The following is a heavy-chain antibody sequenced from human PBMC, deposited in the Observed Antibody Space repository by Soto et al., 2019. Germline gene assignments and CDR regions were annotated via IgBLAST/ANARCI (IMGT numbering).Heavy chain of an antibody. CDR1: GFTFRSYV. Sequence: QVQLVESGGGVVQPGTSLRLSCVGSGFTFRSYVIHWVRQAPGKGLEWVALTSYDGSNKDYGDSVKGRFTISRDNSRNTGDLKMHSLRPEDTAMYYCARLGTTGGLDVWGQGTLVSVSS. CDR2: TSYDGSNK. D-gene: IGHD3-16*01. V-gene: IGHV3-33*05. J-gene: IGHJ1*01. CDR3: ARLGTTGGLDV.